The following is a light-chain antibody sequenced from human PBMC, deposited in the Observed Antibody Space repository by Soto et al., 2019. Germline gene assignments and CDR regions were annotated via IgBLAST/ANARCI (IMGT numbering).Light chain of an antibody. CDR2: EVS. J-gene: IGLJ1*01. V-gene: IGLV2-8*01. CDR1: SSDVGGYNY. Sequence: QSALTQPPSASGSPGQSVTISCTGTSSDVGGYNYVSWYQQHPGKAPKLMIYEVSKRPSGVPDRSSGSKSGNTASLTVSGLQAEDEADYYCSSYAGSNAFGTGTKVTVL. CDR3: SSYAGSNA.